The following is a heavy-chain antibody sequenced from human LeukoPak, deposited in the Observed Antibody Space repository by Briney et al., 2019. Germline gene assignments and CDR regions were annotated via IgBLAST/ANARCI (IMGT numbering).Heavy chain of an antibody. Sequence: PSETLSLTCAVSGYSISSGYYWGWIRQPPGKGLEWIGSIYHSGSTYYNPSLKSRVTISVDTSKNQFSLKLSSVTAADTAVCYCARQGRYYDSSGYRIPSNFDYWGQGTLVTVSS. J-gene: IGHJ4*02. D-gene: IGHD3-22*01. CDR2: IYHSGST. V-gene: IGHV4-38-2*01. CDR3: ARQGRYYDSSGYRIPSNFDY. CDR1: GYSISSGYY.